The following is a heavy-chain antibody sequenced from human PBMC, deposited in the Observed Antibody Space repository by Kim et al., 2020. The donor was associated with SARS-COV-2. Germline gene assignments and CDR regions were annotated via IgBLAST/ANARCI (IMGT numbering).Heavy chain of an antibody. Sequence: GGSLRLSCAASGFTFSSYAMHWVRQAPGKGLEWVAVISYDGSNKYYADSVKGRFTISRDNSKNTLYLQMNSLRAEDTAVYYCAGGEWELLPNFDYWGQGTLVTVSS. CDR1: GFTFSSYA. CDR3: AGGEWELLPNFDY. V-gene: IGHV3-30*04. CDR2: ISYDGSNK. J-gene: IGHJ4*02. D-gene: IGHD1-26*01.